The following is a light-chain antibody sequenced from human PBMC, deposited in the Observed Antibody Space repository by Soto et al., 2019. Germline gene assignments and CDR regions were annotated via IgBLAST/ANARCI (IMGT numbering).Light chain of an antibody. CDR3: SSFTSSYTFV. J-gene: IGLJ1*01. CDR2: EVS. Sequence: QSALTQPASVSGSPGQSIAISCTGTISDVGGYKYVSWYQQHPGKAPKLLISEVSNRPSGVSDRFSGSKSGNTASLTISGLQAEDEADYYCSSFTSSYTFVYGSGTKVTVL. CDR1: ISDVGGYKY. V-gene: IGLV2-14*01.